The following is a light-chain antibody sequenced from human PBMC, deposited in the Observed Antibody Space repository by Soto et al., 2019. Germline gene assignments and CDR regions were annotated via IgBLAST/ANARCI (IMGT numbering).Light chain of an antibody. CDR2: DAS. V-gene: IGKV3-15*01. Sequence: EIVMTQSPATLSVSPGERATLSCRASQSVDKNLAWYQQKPGQAPRLLIYDASTRATGVPARFSGSGSETEFTLSISSLQSEDVAVYYCQQYNNWPLFGQGTKVEIK. J-gene: IGKJ1*01. CDR1: QSVDKN. CDR3: QQYNNWPL.